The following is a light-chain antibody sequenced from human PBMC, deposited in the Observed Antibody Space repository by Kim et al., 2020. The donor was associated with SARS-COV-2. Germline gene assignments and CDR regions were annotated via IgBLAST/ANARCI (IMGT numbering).Light chain of an antibody. Sequence: QSSSPGERSTLSCRASQSVGRSYLAWDQQKPGQAPRRPIYGASTGIPDRFSGSGSGTDFTLTISRLEPEDFAVYYCQQYGSSPPTFGQGTKVDIK. CDR2: GAS. V-gene: IGKV3-20*01. J-gene: IGKJ1*01. CDR3: QQYGSSPPT. CDR1: QSVGRSY.